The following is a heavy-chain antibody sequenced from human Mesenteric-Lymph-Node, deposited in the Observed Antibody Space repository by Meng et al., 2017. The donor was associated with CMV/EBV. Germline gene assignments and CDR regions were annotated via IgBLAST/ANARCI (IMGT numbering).Heavy chain of an antibody. Sequence: GGSLRLSCAASGFTFDDYGMNWVRQAPGKGLEWVSSISISSSYIYYTDSVKGRFTISRDNAKNSLYLQMNSLRAEDTAVYYCAIRGYSYGYDYYGMDVWGQGTTVTVSS. CDR2: ISISSSYI. V-gene: IGHV3-21*01. CDR3: AIRGYSYGYDYYGMDV. J-gene: IGHJ6*02. D-gene: IGHD5-18*01. CDR1: GFTFDDYG.